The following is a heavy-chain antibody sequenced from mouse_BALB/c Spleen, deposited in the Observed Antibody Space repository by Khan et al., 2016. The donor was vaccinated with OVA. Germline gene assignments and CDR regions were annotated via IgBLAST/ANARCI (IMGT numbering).Heavy chain of an antibody. J-gene: IGHJ3*01. CDR3: ARVYDFFAS. Sequence: VQLQQSGPDLVTPGASVRISCKASGYSFTLYYLSWVKQSHGESLEWIGRVNPNNGDSAYNQKFKDRATLTVDKSSNTAYMDFRSLTSEDSAVYYCARVYDFFASWGQGTLVTVSA. V-gene: IGHV1-26*01. CDR1: GYSFTLYY. CDR2: VNPNNGDS. D-gene: IGHD2-14*01.